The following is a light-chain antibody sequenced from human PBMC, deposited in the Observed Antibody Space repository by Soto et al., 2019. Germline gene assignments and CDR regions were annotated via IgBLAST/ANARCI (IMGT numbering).Light chain of an antibody. Sequence: EIVLTQSPGTLSLSPGERVTLSCRASQSVGTSWLAWYQQKPGQSPRLLIYSTSSRATGIPDRFSGSGSETDFALTISRLEPEDSAVYYCHQYASSQLTFGQGNKVEIK. CDR1: QSVGTSW. V-gene: IGKV3-20*01. CDR3: HQYASSQLT. CDR2: STS. J-gene: IGKJ1*01.